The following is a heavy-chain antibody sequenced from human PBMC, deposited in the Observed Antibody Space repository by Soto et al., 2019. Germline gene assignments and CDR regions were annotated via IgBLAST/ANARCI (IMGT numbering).Heavy chain of an antibody. D-gene: IGHD2-2*01. CDR2: ISVSDPGT. Sequence: EVQLLESGGGLEQPGGSLRLSCAASGFTFGSHDMSWVRQAPGKALEWVSSISVSDPGTYYADSVKGRFTTSLDISKNTLFLPMDSLRAEDTALYYCTKGTRLDIWGQGKMVTVSS. V-gene: IGHV3-23*01. CDR3: TKGTRLDI. J-gene: IGHJ3*02. CDR1: GFTFGSHD.